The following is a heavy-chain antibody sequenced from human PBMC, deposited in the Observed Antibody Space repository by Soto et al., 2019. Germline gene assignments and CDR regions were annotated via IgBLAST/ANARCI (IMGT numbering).Heavy chain of an antibody. V-gene: IGHV5-51*01. CDR2: TYPAASDT. CDR3: ARHRIAARLVYGMDV. CDR1: GYSFTSYW. J-gene: IGHJ6*02. Sequence: PGESLKISCKGSGYSFTSYWIGWVRQMPGKGLEGMGITYPAASDTRYSPPFQGQVTIAADTSTSTASLQWSSLKASDTAMYYCARHRIAARLVYGMDVWGQGTTVTVSS. D-gene: IGHD6-6*01.